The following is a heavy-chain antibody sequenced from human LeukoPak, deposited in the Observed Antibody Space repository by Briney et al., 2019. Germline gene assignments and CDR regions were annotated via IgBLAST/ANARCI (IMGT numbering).Heavy chain of an antibody. D-gene: IGHD3-10*01. J-gene: IGHJ4*02. CDR1: GFTFSTYA. CDR3: ARVNGSGSYYDY. Sequence: GGSLRPSCAASGFTFSTYAMPWVRQAPGKGLEYVSAVSYNGGTTYYANSVKGRFTISRDNSKNTLYLQMGSLRAEDMAVYYCARVNGSGSYYDYWGQGTVVTVSS. CDR2: VSYNGGTT. V-gene: IGHV3-64*01.